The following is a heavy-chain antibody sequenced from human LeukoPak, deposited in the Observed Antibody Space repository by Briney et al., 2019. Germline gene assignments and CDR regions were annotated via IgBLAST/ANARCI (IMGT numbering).Heavy chain of an antibody. J-gene: IGHJ4*02. Sequence: PGGSLRLSCAASGFTFSSYSMNWVRQAPGKGLEWVSSISSSSSYIYYADSVKGRFAISRDNAKNSLYLQMNSLRAEDTAVYYCAIITFVGVIVQPFDCWGQGTLVTDSS. V-gene: IGHV3-21*01. D-gene: IGHD3-16*02. CDR2: ISSSSSYI. CDR1: GFTFSSYS. CDR3: AIITFVGVIVQPFDC.